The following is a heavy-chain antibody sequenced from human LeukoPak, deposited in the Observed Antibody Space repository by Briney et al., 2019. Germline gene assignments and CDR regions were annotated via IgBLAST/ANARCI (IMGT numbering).Heavy chain of an antibody. J-gene: IGHJ5*02. D-gene: IGHD6-19*01. CDR3: ARGQARLSWFDP. CDR1: GNSISSGYY. Sequence: SETLSLTCTVSGNSISSGYYWGWIRQPPGKGLKWIGSISHSGNTYYDPSLKSRVTISVDTSKNQFSLRLSSVTAADTAVYYCARGQARLSWFDPWGQGTLVTVSS. V-gene: IGHV4-38-2*02. CDR2: ISHSGNT.